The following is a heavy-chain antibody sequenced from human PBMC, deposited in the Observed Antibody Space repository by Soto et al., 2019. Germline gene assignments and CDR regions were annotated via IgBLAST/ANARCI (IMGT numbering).Heavy chain of an antibody. CDR3: ARIQVDWGRSWFDP. CDR2: IFSNDEK. J-gene: IGHJ5*02. CDR1: GFSLSNARVG. D-gene: IGHD7-27*01. V-gene: IGHV2-26*01. Sequence: QVTLKESGPVLVKPTETLTLTCTVSGFSLSNARVGVSWIRQPPGKALEWLAHIFSNDEKSYNISLKSRLTISRDTSNSQVVLTMTNMDPVDTATYYCARIQVDWGRSWFDPWGQGTLVTVSS.